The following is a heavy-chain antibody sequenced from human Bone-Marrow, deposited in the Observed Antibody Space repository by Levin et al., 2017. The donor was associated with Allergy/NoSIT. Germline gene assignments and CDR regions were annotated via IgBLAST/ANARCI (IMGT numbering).Heavy chain of an antibody. J-gene: IGHJ4*02. CDR2: SRNKANSYTT. Sequence: GGSLRLSCATSGFIFSDHYMDWVRQAPGKGLEWVGRSRNKANSYTTEYAASVKGRFTISRDDSKNSLYLQMNSLKTEDTAVYYCARVVACSSTNCYGTFDYWGQGTLVTVSS. V-gene: IGHV3-72*01. D-gene: IGHD2-2*01. CDR3: ARVVACSSTNCYGTFDY. CDR1: GFIFSDHY.